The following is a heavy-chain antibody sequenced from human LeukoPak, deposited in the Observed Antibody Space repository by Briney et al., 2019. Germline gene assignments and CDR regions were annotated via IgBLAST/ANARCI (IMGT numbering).Heavy chain of an antibody. CDR3: ARVGDYYGSGSYYRDAFDI. D-gene: IGHD3-10*01. Sequence: GGSLRLSCAASGFTVSSNYMSWVRQAPGKGLEWVSVIYSGGSTYYADSVKGRFTISRDNSKNTLYLQMNGLRAEDTAVYCCARVGDYYGSGSYYRDAFDIWGQGTMVTVSS. CDR1: GFTVSSNY. CDR2: IYSGGST. V-gene: IGHV3-53*01. J-gene: IGHJ3*02.